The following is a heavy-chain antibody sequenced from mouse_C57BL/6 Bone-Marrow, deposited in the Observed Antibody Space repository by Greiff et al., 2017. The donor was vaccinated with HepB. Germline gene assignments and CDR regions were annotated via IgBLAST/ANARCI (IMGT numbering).Heavy chain of an antibody. CDR3: AREDGYYPFYWYFDV. V-gene: IGHV5-17*01. CDR1: GFTFSDYG. D-gene: IGHD2-3*01. CDR2: ISSGSSTI. Sequence: EVQGVESGGGLVKPGGSLKLSCAASGFTFSDYGMHWVRQAPEKGLEWVAYISSGSSTIYYADTVKGRFTISRDNAKNTLFLQMTSLRSEDTAMYYCAREDGYYPFYWYFDVWGTGTTVTVSS. J-gene: IGHJ1*03.